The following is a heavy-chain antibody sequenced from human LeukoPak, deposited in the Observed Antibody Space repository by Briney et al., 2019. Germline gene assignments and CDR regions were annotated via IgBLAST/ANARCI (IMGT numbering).Heavy chain of an antibody. CDR2: IKQDGSEN. V-gene: IGHV3-7*01. CDR3: ARRRGSYSLDY. CDR1: GFTFSSYW. Sequence: GGSLRLSCVASGFTFSSYWMSWVRQAPGKGLEWVANIKQDGSENYYVDSVEGRFTISRDNAKISLYLQMNSLRAEDTAVYYCARRRGSYSLDYWGQGTLVTVSS. J-gene: IGHJ4*02. D-gene: IGHD1-26*01.